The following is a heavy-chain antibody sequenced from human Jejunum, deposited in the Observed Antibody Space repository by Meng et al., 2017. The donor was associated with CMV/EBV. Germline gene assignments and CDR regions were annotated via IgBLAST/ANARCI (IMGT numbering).Heavy chain of an antibody. Sequence: HPSMYWVRQAPLKGLEWVGRIRNIVKGYPTEYAASVEGRCTISRDDSKNSLYLQMNSLKTEDTAIYYCATLGYCSGARCYTSGYWGQGTRVTVSS. CDR1: HPS. J-gene: IGHJ4*02. CDR3: ATLGYCSGARCYTSGY. D-gene: IGHD2-2*02. V-gene: IGHV3-72*01. CDR2: IRNIVKGYPT.